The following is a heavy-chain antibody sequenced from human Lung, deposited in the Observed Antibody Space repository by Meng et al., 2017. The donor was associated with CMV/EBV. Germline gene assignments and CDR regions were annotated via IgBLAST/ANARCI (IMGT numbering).Heavy chain of an antibody. J-gene: IGHJ4*02. D-gene: IGHD6-13*01. CDR2: MNPNSGNK. CDR3: ASGSSRYYDY. V-gene: IGHV1-8*03. CDR1: GYTFTSYD. Sequence: ASVKVSCKASGYTFTSYDNKLVRQDTGQGLEWMGWMNPNSGNKGYAQKYQGRVTITRNTSISTAYMDLSSLRSEDTAVYHCASGSSRYYDYWGQGTLVTVSS.